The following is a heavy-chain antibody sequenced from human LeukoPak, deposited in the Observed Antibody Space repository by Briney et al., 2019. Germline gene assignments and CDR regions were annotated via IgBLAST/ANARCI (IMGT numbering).Heavy chain of an antibody. D-gene: IGHD5-18*01. CDR2: IYPGDPDT. V-gene: IGHV5-51*01. J-gene: IGHJ4*02. CDR3: ARHLTALGYSYGYDY. CDR1: GYSFTSYW. Sequence: GESLKISCKGSGYSFTSYWIGWVRQMPGKGLEWMGIIYPGDPDTRYSPSFQGQVTISADKSISTAYLQWSSLKASDTAMYYCARHLTALGYSYGYDYWGQGTLVTVSS.